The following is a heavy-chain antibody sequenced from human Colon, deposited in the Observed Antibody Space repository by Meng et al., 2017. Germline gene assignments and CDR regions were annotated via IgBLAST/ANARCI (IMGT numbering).Heavy chain of an antibody. V-gene: IGHV4-39*07. D-gene: IGHD3-22*01. CDR1: GGSIGTRGYY. Sequence: GSLRLSCTVSGGSIGTRGYYWGWIRQPPGKGLEWIGSIYYSGSTYYNPSLKSRVTISVDTSKNQISLNLISVTAADTAVYYCARDLWGTMILVPNQWGQGTLVTVSS. J-gene: IGHJ4*02. CDR3: ARDLWGTMILVPNQ. CDR2: IYYSGST.